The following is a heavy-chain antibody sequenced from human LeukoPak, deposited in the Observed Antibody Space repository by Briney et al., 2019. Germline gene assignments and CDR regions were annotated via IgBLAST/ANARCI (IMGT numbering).Heavy chain of an antibody. V-gene: IGHV3-48*02. CDR3: ARRAIVGAGTIDF. Sequence: GGSLRLSCAASGFTFSSYAMSWVRQAPGKGLEWVSYIDTSGSIIYYADSVRGRFTISRDNAQKSLYLQMNSLGDEDTAIYYCARRAIVGAGTIDFWGQGALVTVSS. CDR1: GFTFSSYA. D-gene: IGHD1-26*01. CDR2: IDTSGSII. J-gene: IGHJ4*02.